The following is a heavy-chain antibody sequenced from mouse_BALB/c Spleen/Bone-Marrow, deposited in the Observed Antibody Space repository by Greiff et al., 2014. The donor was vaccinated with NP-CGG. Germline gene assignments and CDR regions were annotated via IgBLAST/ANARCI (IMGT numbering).Heavy chain of an antibody. Sequence: QVQLQQSGAELVRPGTSVKVSCKASGYAFTNYLIEWVKQRPGQGLEWIGVINPRSGGTNYNEKFKGKATLTADKSSSTAYMQLSSLTSDDSAVYFCARWDYAMDYWGQGTSVTVSS. V-gene: IGHV1-54*01. CDR3: ARWDYAMDY. J-gene: IGHJ4*01. CDR1: GYAFTNYL. CDR2: INPRSGGT.